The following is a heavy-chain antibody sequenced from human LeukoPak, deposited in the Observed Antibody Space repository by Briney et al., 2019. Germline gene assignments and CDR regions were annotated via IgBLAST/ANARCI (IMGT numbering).Heavy chain of an antibody. CDR3: ARVRCSGGSCFFLDY. CDR2: ISSSSSYI. V-gene: IGHV3-21*01. Sequence: PGGSLRLSCAASGFTFSSYSMNWVRQAPGKGLEWGSSISSSSSYIYYADSVKGRFTISRDNAKNSLYLQMNSLRAEDTAVYYCARVRCSGGSCFFLDYWGQGTLVTVSS. J-gene: IGHJ4*02. CDR1: GFTFSSYS. D-gene: IGHD2-15*01.